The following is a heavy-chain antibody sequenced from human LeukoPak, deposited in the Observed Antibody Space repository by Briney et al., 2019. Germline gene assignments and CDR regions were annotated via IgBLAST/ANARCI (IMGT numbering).Heavy chain of an antibody. CDR2: IDPSDSYT. J-gene: IGHJ5*02. Sequence: GESLKISCKGSGYSFTSYWISRVRQMPGKGLEWMGRIDPSDSYTNYSPSFQGHVTISADKSISTAYLQWSSLKASDTAMYYCARQGHYYDSSGYYNWFDPWGQGTLVTVSS. CDR1: GYSFTSYW. CDR3: ARQGHYYDSSGYYNWFDP. D-gene: IGHD3-22*01. V-gene: IGHV5-10-1*01.